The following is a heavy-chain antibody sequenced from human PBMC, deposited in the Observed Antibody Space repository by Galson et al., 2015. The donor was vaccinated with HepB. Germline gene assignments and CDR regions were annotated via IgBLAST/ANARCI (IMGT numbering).Heavy chain of an antibody. CDR1: GYTFTHNG. J-gene: IGHJ4*02. CDR2: ISGRNDNA. CDR3: ARGNWGYYLED. V-gene: IGHV1-18*01. D-gene: IGHD7-27*01. Sequence: SVKVSCKASGYTFTHNGINWVRQAPGQGPEWMGWISGRNDNANYAKNFQGRVTLTADTSTDTANMELRSLRYDDTAVYYCARGNWGYYLEDWGQGTQVTVSS.